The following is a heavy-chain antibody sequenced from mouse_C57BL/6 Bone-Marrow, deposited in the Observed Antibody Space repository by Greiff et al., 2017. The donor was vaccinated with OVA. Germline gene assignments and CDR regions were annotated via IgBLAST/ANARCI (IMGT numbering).Heavy chain of an antibody. CDR2: IHPNRGST. CDR3: ARFSIYYYGSSYWYFDV. D-gene: IGHD1-1*01. V-gene: IGHV1-64*01. CDR1: GYTFTSYW. Sequence: VQLQQPGAELVKPGASVKLSCKASGYTFTSYWMHWVKQRPGQGLEWIGMIHPNRGSTNYNEKFQSKATLTVDKSSSTAYMQLISLTSEDSAVYYGARFSIYYYGSSYWYFDVWGTGTTVTVSS. J-gene: IGHJ1*03.